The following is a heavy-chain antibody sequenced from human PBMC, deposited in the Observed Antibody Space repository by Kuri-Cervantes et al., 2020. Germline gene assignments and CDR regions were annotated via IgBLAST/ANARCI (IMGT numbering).Heavy chain of an antibody. V-gene: IGHV3-74*01. D-gene: IGHD3-16*01. Sequence: LSLTCAASGFTFSSYWMHWVRQAPGKGLVWVSRINSDGSSTSYADSVKGRFTISRDNAKNTLYLQMNSLRAEDTAVYYCARALGGSDGTDYWGQGTLVTVSS. CDR3: ARALGGSDGTDY. J-gene: IGHJ4*02. CDR2: INSDGSST. CDR1: GFTFSSYW.